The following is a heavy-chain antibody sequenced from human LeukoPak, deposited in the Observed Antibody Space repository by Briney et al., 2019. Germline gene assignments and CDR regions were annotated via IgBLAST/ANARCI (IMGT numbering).Heavy chain of an antibody. CDR1: GFTFSSYW. CDR2: INSDGSST. D-gene: IGHD2-15*01. V-gene: IGHV3-74*01. CDR3: AAQVVVAAIVY. Sequence: PGGSLRLSCAASGFTFSSYWMHWVRQAPGKGLVWVSRINSDGSSTSYADSVKGRFTISRDDAKDTLYLQMNSLRAEDTAVYYCAAQVVVAAIVYWGQGTLVTVSS. J-gene: IGHJ4*02.